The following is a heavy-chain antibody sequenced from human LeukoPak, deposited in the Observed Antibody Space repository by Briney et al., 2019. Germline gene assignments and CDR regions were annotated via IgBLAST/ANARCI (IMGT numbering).Heavy chain of an antibody. CDR2: IYSSGST. D-gene: IGHD1-26*01. CDR3: AKSGGYGLIDY. J-gene: IGHJ4*02. V-gene: IGHV4-39*01. Sequence: PSETLSLTCTVSGASVSGSPYYWGWIRQPPGKGLEWIGSIYSSGSTYYNASLQSRVTISIETSKNQISLRLNSVTAADTAIYYCAKSGGYGLIDYWGQGTLVSVSS. CDR1: GASVSGSPYY.